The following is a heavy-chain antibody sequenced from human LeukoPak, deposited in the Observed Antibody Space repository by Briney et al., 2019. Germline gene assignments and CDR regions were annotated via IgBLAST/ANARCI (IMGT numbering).Heavy chain of an antibody. CDR2: ISSSSSYI. CDR1: GFTFSSYS. V-gene: IGHV3-21*01. D-gene: IGHD6-13*01. J-gene: IGHJ4*02. CDR3: ARGLAAAGTDY. Sequence: GGSLRLSCAASGFTFSSYSMNWVRQAPGKGLEWVSSISSSSSYIYYADSVKGRFTISRDNAKNSLYLQMISLRAEDTAVYYCARGLAAAGTDYWGQGTLVTVSS.